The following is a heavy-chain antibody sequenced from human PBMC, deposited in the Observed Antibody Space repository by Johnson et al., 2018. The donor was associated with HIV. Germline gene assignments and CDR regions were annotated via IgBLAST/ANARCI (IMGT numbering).Heavy chain of an antibody. CDR1: GFTFSSYG. V-gene: IGHV3-33*06. D-gene: IGHD2-21*02. J-gene: IGHJ3*01. CDR2: TWFDGTNQ. Sequence: QVQLVESGGGVVQPGTSLRLSWVPSGFTFSSYGMHWVRQAPGKGLEWVATTWFDGTNQYYADSVKGRSTISRDNFKKTVHLQMNSLRAEDTAVYDCTKGTSRDWADAFDVWGQGTMVTVSS. CDR3: TKGTSRDWADAFDV.